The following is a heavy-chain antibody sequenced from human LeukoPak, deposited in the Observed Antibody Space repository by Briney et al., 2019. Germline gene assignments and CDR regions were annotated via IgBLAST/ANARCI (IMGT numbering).Heavy chain of an antibody. CDR3: ARDQGVLPNTEYFQH. CDR1: GYTFTSYG. D-gene: IGHD3-10*01. Sequence: ASVKVSCKASGYTFTSYGISWVRHAPGQGLEWMGWISAYNGNTNYAQKLQGRVTMTTDTSTSTAYMELRSLRSDDTAVYYCARDQGVLPNTEYFQHWGQGTLVTVSS. CDR2: ISAYNGNT. J-gene: IGHJ1*01. V-gene: IGHV1-18*01.